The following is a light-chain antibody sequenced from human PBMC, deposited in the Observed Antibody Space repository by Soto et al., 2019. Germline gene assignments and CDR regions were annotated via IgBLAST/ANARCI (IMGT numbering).Light chain of an antibody. V-gene: IGKV1-5*03. CDR2: TAS. J-gene: IGKJ5*01. Sequence: DIQMTQSPSTLSASVGDRVTITCRASQSIDDWLAWYQQKPGKAPKLLIYTASSLQSGVPSRFSGSGSGTEFTLTISSLQPDDFATSYCQQYHRYITFGPGTRLEIK. CDR1: QSIDDW. CDR3: QQYHRYIT.